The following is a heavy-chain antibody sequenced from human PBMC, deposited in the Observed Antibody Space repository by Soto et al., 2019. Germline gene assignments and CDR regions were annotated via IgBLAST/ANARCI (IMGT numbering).Heavy chain of an antibody. CDR1: GFTFSSYG. J-gene: IGHJ3*02. Sequence: PGGSLRLSCAASGFTFSSYGMHWVRQAPGKGLEWVAVISYDGSNKYYADSVKGRFTISRDNSKNTLYLQMNSLRAEDTTVYYCARVTYYYDSSGFWSAFDIWGQGTMVTVSS. V-gene: IGHV3-30*03. CDR2: ISYDGSNK. CDR3: ARVTYYYDSSGFWSAFDI. D-gene: IGHD3-22*01.